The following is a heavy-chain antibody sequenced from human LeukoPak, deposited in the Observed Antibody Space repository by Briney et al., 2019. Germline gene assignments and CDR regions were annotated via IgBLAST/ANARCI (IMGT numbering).Heavy chain of an antibody. CDR1: GFTVSSNY. CDR2: IYSGGST. J-gene: IGHJ4*02. D-gene: IGHD5-24*01. Sequence: GGSLRLSCAASGFTVSSNYMSWVRQAPGKGLEWVSSIYSGGSTYYTDSVKGRFTISRDNSKNTLYLQMNSLRAEDTAVYYCARDLAGYNSFDYWGQGTLVTASP. V-gene: IGHV3-66*01. CDR3: ARDLAGYNSFDY.